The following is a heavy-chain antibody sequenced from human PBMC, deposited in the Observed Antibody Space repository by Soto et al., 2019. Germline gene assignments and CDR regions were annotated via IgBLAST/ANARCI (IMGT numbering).Heavy chain of an antibody. CDR3: ARVGASGGPPYYYYYGMDV. J-gene: IGHJ6*02. CDR2: INPNSGGT. Sequence: ASVKVSCKASGYTFTGYYMHWVRQAPGQGLEWMGWINPNSGGTNYAQKFQGRVPMTRDTSISTAYMELSRLRSDDTAVYYCARVGASGGPPYYYYYGMDVWGQGTTVTVSS. D-gene: IGHD2-8*02. CDR1: GYTFTGYY. V-gene: IGHV1-2*02.